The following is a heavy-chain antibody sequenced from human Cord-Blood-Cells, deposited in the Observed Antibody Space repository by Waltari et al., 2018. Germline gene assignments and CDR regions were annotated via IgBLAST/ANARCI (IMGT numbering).Heavy chain of an antibody. CDR2: IIPILGIA. J-gene: IGHJ4*02. V-gene: IGHV1-69*09. CDR1: GGTFSSYA. Sequence: QVQLVQSGAEVKKPGSSVKVSCKASGGTFSSYAISWVRQAPGQGLEWMGRIIPILGIANYAQKFQGRVTITADKSTSTAYMELSSLRSEDTAVYYCARDLTSIAALYYFDYWGQGTLVTVSS. CDR3: ARDLTSIAALYYFDY. D-gene: IGHD6-6*01.